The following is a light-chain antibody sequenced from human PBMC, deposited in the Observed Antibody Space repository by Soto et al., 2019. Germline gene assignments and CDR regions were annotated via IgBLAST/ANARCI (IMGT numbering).Light chain of an antibody. V-gene: IGLV1-51*01. Sequence: QSVLAQPPSVSAAPGQKVSISCSGSSSNVGKNFVSWYQHVPGKAPKLLIYDNQKRPSGIPDRFSASKSGTLATLDITGLQTGDEADYYCGTWDSSSTLVFGTGTKVTVL. CDR1: SSNVGKNF. J-gene: IGLJ1*01. CDR2: DNQ. CDR3: GTWDSSSTLV.